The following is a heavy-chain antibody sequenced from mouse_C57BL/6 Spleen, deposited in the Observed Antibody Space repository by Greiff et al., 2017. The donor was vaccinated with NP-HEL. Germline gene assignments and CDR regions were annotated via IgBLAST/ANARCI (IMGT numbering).Heavy chain of an antibody. Sequence: QVQLQQPGAELVKPGASVKLSCKASGYTFTSYWMHWVKQRPGRGLEWIGRIYHNSGCTTYHENFKSKDTLTVDKPSSTAYMRLSSLTSEDSAVYYCASAYDYGGFAYWGQGTLVTVSA. CDR1: GYTFTSYW. D-gene: IGHD2-4*01. J-gene: IGHJ3*01. CDR3: ASAYDYGGFAY. CDR2: IYHNSGCT. V-gene: IGHV1-72*01.